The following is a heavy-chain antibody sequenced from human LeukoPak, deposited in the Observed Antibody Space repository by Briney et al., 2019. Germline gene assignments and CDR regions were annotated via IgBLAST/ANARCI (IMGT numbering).Heavy chain of an antibody. V-gene: IGHV3-11*01. CDR1: GFTFSDYY. CDR3: ARDPKRRYGSGSYSDY. CDR2: ISSSGSTI. Sequence: GGSLRLSCAASGFTFSDYYMSWIRQAPGKGLEWVSYISSSGSTIYYADSVKGRFTISRDNAKNSLYLQMNSPRAEDTAVYYCARDPKRRYGSGSYSDYWGQGTLVTVSS. J-gene: IGHJ4*02. D-gene: IGHD3-10*01.